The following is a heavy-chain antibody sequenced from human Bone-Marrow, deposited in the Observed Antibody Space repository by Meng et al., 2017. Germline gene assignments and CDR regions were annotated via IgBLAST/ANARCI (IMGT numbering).Heavy chain of an antibody. J-gene: IGHJ4*02. V-gene: IGHV1-2*06. Sequence: HVHVVRSGAEVKKPGASVKVPCKASGHTCPDYWLHWVRRAPGQGLEWMGRINPKSGDTHYAQRFQGRVTMTGDTSISTAYMELSGLRSDDTAMYYCARDEDISAAGKLFGDYWGQGTLVTVSS. CDR3: ARDEDISAAGKLFGDY. D-gene: IGHD6-13*01. CDR2: INPKSGDT. CDR1: GHTCPDYW.